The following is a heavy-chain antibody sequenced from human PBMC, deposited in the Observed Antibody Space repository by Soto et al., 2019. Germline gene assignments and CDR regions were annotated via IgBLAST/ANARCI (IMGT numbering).Heavy chain of an antibody. J-gene: IGHJ4*02. CDR2: IHPNSGST. V-gene: IGHV1-2*02. CDR1: GYTFSDYY. CDR3: GRGRAPGPSGDF. D-gene: IGHD6-19*01. Sequence: QVHLAQSGAEVKKPGASVKVSCKASGYTFSDYYIHWIRQAPGQGLEWMGWIHPNSGSTHFAKKFQGRVTMTSDRSISTGYTELSSLRSDDTAIYFGGRGRAPGPSGDFWCQGTRVTVSS.